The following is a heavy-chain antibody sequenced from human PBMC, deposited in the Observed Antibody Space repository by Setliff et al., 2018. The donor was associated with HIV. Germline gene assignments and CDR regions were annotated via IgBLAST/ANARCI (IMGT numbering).Heavy chain of an antibody. D-gene: IGHD3-10*01. Sequence: PSETLSLTCTVSGGSISSYYWSWIRQPAGKGLAWIGRIYTSGSTNYNPSLKSRVTMSVDTSKNQFSLKLSSVTAADTAVYYCASGGPLGWVRGVSNWFDPWGQGTLVTVSS. V-gene: IGHV4-4*07. CDR2: IYTSGST. CDR1: GGSISSYY. J-gene: IGHJ5*02. CDR3: ASGGPLGWVRGVSNWFDP.